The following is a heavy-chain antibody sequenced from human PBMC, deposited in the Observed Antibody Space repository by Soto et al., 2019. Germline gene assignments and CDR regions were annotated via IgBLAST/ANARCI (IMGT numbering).Heavy chain of an antibody. J-gene: IGHJ3*01. V-gene: IGHV3-53*01. Sequence: ESGGGLMQPGESLRLSCAASGLTVSGIKYVAWVRQAPGKGLEWVSALYDVDGSFYADSVKGRFTTSSDSSKTTVYLQMNGLRPDDTAVYYCATWHEREHAYDVWGQGTTVTVSS. CDR3: ATWHEREHAYDV. CDR2: LYDVDGS. D-gene: IGHD1-1*01. CDR1: GLTVSGIKY.